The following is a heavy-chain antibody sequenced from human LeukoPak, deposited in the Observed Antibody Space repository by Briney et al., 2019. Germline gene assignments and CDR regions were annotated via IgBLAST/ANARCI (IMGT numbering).Heavy chain of an antibody. CDR1: GFTVSSNY. V-gene: IGHV3-53*01. D-gene: IGHD4-17*01. J-gene: IGHJ2*01. Sequence: GGSLRLSCAASGFTVSSNYMSWVRQAPGKGLEWVSVIYSGGSTYYADSVKGRFTISRDDSKNTLYLQMNSLRAEDTAVYYCARTVTREWYFDLWGRGTLVTVSS. CDR3: ARTVTREWYFDL. CDR2: IYSGGST.